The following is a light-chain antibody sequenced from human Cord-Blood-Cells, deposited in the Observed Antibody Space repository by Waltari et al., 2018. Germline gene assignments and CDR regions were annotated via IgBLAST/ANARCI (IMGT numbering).Light chain of an antibody. V-gene: IGLV2-14*01. CDR2: DVS. J-gene: IGLJ1*01. Sequence: QSALTQPASVSGSPGQSITISCPGTSSDVGGYNYVSWYQQHPGKAPKLMIYDVSNRPSGVSNRFSGSKSGNTASLTISGLQAEDEADYYCSSYTSSSTPIDFGTGTKVTVL. CDR1: SSDVGGYNY. CDR3: SSYTSSSTPID.